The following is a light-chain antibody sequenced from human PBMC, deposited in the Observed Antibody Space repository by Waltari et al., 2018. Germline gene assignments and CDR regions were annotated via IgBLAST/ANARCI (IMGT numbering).Light chain of an antibody. J-gene: IGLJ2*01. CDR1: KLGEKY. CDR2: QDS. CDR3: QAWDTNTEDV. V-gene: IGLV3-1*01. Sequence: SYDLSQPPSVTVSPGQTASITCSGDKLGEKYVCWYQQKSGQSPFLVIFQDSKRPSGFPERFSGSNSGNTATLTISGTQPLDEGDYYCQAWDTNTEDVFGGGTRLTVL.